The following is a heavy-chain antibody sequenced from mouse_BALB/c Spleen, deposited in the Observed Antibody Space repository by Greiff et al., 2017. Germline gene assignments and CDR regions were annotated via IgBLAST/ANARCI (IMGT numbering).Heavy chain of an antibody. J-gene: IGHJ3*01. V-gene: IGHV1S135*01. CDR1: GYSFTSYY. Sequence: VQLQQSGPELMKPGASVKISCKASGYSFTSYYMHWVKQSHGKSLEWIGYIDPFNGGTSYNQKFKGKATLTVDKSSSTAYMHLSSLTSEDSAVYYCAREGNGNPFAYWGQGTLVTVSA. CDR2: IDPFNGGT. CDR3: AREGNGNPFAY. D-gene: IGHD2-1*01.